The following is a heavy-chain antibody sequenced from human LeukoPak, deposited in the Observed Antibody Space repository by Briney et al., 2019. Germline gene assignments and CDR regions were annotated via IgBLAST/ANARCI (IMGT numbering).Heavy chain of an antibody. Sequence: GGSLRLSCAASGFTFSSYAMHWVRQAPGKGLEWVAVISYDGSNKYYADSVKGRFTISRDNAKNSLYLQMNSLRAEDTAVFYCAKDRDDYVWGSYLGAFDIWGQGTMVTVSS. J-gene: IGHJ3*02. D-gene: IGHD3-16*01. CDR2: ISYDGSNK. CDR3: AKDRDDYVWGSYLGAFDI. V-gene: IGHV3-30*04. CDR1: GFTFSSYA.